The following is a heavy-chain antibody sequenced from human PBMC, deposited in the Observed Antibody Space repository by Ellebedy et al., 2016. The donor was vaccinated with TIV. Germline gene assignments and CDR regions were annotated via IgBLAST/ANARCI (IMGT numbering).Heavy chain of an antibody. Sequence: AASVKVSCKTSGYTFTDYYIHWVRQAPGQGLEWMAWINPNSGGTNYAQKFQGRVTVTRDTSINTSYMELNRLRSDDTAVYYCAREGDYDSRAFAPYNAFDIWGQGILVSVSS. CDR1: GYTFTDYY. J-gene: IGHJ4*02. V-gene: IGHV1-2*02. CDR2: INPNSGGT. D-gene: IGHD3-22*01. CDR3: AREGDYDSRAFAPYNAFDI.